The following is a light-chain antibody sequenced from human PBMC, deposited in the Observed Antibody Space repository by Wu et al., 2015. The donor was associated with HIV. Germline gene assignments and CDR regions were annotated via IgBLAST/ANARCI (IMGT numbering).Light chain of an antibody. J-gene: IGKJ2*04. CDR1: HSISNN. CDR3: QQSYSPPPSS. CDR2: AAS. V-gene: IGKV1-39*01. Sequence: DIQMTQSPSSLSASVGDRVTLTCRASHSISNNLNWYQQIPGKAPKLLIYAASSLQSGVPSRFSGSGSGTDFTLTISSLQPEDFGTYYCQQSYSPPPSSFGQGTKLEIK.